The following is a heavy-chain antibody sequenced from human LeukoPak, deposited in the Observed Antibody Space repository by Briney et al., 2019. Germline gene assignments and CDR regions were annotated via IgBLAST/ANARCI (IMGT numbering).Heavy chain of an antibody. V-gene: IGHV1-18*01. CDR1: GYTFTSYG. D-gene: IGHD6-19*01. Sequence: ASVKVSCKASGYTFTSYGISWVRQAPGQGLEWMGWISAYNGNTNYAQKLQGRVTMTTDTSTSTAYMELRSLRSDDTAVYYCASKTSSSGWPVSFDYWGQGTLVTVSS. CDR2: ISAYNGNT. CDR3: ASKTSSSGWPVSFDY. J-gene: IGHJ4*02.